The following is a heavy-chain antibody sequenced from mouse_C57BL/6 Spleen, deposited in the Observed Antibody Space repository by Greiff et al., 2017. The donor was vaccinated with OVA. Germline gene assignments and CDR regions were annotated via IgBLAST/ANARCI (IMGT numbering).Heavy chain of an antibody. CDR1: GYTFTSYW. Sequence: VQLQQSGAELVKPGASVKLSCKASGYTFTSYWMQWVKQRPGQGLEWIGEIDPSDSYTNYNQKFKGKATLTVDTSSSTAYMQLSSLTSEDSAVYYCARGRDWDGVDYWGQGTTLTVSS. CDR3: ARGRDWDGVDY. CDR2: IDPSDSYT. D-gene: IGHD4-1*01. J-gene: IGHJ2*01. V-gene: IGHV1-50*01.